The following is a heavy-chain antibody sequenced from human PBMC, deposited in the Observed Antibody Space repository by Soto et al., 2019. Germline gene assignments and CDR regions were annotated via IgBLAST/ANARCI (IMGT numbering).Heavy chain of an antibody. CDR2: ITGSGVST. J-gene: IGHJ6*02. V-gene: IGHV3-23*01. CDR1: GFTFSSYA. D-gene: IGHD3-22*01. Sequence: EVQLLESGGNLVQPGGSLRLSCAASGFTFSSYAMSWVRQAPGKGLEWVSAITGSGVSTYYADSVKGRFTISRDNSKNPLYLQRNSLRAEDTAVYYCATTRESSSGYPPWGYYGMDVWGQGTTVTVSS. CDR3: ATTRESSSGYPPWGYYGMDV.